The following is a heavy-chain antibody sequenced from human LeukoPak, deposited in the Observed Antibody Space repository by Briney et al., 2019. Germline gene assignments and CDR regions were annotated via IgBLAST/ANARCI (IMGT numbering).Heavy chain of an antibody. CDR1: GGSFSGYY. CDR2: INHSGST. J-gene: IGHJ6*03. Sequence: SETLSLTCAVYGGSFSGYYWSGIRQPPGKGLEWIGEINHSGSTNYNPSLKSRVTISVDTSKNQFSLKLSSVTAADTAVYYCARLLLKRNYYYYYYMDVWGKGTTVTISS. CDR3: ARLLLKRNYYYYYYMDV. V-gene: IGHV4-34*01. D-gene: IGHD2-15*01.